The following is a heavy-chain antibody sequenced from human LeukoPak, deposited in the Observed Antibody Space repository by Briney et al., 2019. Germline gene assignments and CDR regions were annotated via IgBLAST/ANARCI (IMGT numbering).Heavy chain of an antibody. CDR3: AKYYYYDSSAITD. V-gene: IGHV1-8*01. CDR1: GYTFTSYD. CDR2: MNPNSGNT. J-gene: IGHJ4*02. Sequence: GASVEVSCKASGYTFTSYDINWVRQATGQGLEWMGWMNPNSGNTGYAQKFQGRVTMTRNTSISTAYMELSSLRSEDTAVYYCAKYYYYDSSAITDWGQGTLVTVSS. D-gene: IGHD3-22*01.